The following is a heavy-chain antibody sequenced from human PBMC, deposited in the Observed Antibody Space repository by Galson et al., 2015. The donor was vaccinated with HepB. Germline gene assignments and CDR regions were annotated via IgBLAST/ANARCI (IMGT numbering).Heavy chain of an antibody. Sequence: LRLSCAASGFTFSDYYMSWIRQAPGKGPEWISYSSTTKSRYSSSSYTKYADSVKGRFTSSRDNAKTSLYLQMNSLRVEDTAVYFCVRGGREPYWGQGTLVTVSS. J-gene: IGHJ4*02. CDR2: SSTTKSRYSSSSYT. D-gene: IGHD6-25*01. V-gene: IGHV3-11*06. CDR1: GFTFSDYY. CDR3: VRGGREPY.